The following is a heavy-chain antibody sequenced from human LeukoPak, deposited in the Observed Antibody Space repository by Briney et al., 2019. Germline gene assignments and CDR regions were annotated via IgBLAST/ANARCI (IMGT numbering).Heavy chain of an antibody. V-gene: IGHV3-30-3*01. Sequence: PGGSLSLSCAASGFTFSSYAMHWVRQAPGKGLEWVAVISYDGSNKYYADSVKGRFTISRDNSKNTLYLQMNSLRAEDTAVYYCARPRYSYGYIISDFDYWGQGTLVTVSS. D-gene: IGHD5-18*01. CDR1: GFTFSSYA. CDR3: ARPRYSYGYIISDFDY. CDR2: ISYDGSNK. J-gene: IGHJ4*02.